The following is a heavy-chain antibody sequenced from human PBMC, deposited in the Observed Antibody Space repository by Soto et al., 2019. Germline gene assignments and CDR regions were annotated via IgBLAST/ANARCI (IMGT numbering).Heavy chain of an antibody. Sequence: SETLSLTCAVYGGSFSGYYWSWIRQPPGKGLEWIGEINHSGSTNYNPSLKSRVTISVDTSKNQFSLKLSSVTAADTAVYYCARRLSLSITGRKRGLFDYWGQGTLVTV. CDR1: GGSFSGYY. J-gene: IGHJ4*02. CDR3: ARRLSLSITGRKRGLFDY. CDR2: INHSGST. D-gene: IGHD1-20*01. V-gene: IGHV4-34*01.